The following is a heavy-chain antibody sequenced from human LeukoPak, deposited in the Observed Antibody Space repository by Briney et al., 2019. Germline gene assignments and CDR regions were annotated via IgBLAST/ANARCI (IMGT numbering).Heavy chain of an antibody. Sequence: SETLSLTCTVSGGSISSSSYYWGWIRQPPGKGLEWIGSIYYSGSTYYNPSLKSRVTISVDTSKNQFSLKLSSVTAADTAVYYCARLGSYTYALDYWGQGTLVTVSS. CDR1: GGSISSSSYY. CDR3: ARLGSYTYALDY. CDR2: IYYSGST. J-gene: IGHJ4*02. D-gene: IGHD1-26*01. V-gene: IGHV4-39*01.